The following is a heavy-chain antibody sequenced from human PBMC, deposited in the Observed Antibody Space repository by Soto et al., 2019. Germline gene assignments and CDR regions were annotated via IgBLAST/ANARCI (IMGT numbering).Heavy chain of an antibody. Sequence: GGSLRHSCAASGLTFSSYSMNWVRQATGKGLEWVSYISSSSSTIYYADSVKGRFTISRDNAKNSLYLQMNSLRAEDTAVYYCARDYVGAYCSSTSCYSDYYYGMDVWGQGTTVTVSS. CDR2: ISSSSSTI. D-gene: IGHD2-2*01. V-gene: IGHV3-48*01. J-gene: IGHJ6*02. CDR1: GLTFSSYS. CDR3: ARDYVGAYCSSTSCYSDYYYGMDV.